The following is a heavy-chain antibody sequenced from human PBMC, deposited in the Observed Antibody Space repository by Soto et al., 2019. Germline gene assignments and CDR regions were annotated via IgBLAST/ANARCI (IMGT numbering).Heavy chain of an antibody. V-gene: IGHV3-23*01. CDR3: ARALDFWSAYFDY. D-gene: IGHD3-3*01. Sequence: PGGSLRLSCAASGFTFSSYGMHWVRQAPGKGLEWVSAISGSGGSTYYADSVKGRFTISRDNSKNTLYLQMNSLRTEDTAVYYCARALDFWSAYFDYWGQGSPVTVSS. CDR2: ISGSGGST. CDR1: GFTFSSYG. J-gene: IGHJ4*02.